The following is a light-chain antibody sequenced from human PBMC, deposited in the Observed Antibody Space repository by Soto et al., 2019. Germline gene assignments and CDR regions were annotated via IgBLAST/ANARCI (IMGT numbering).Light chain of an antibody. V-gene: IGLV1-51*02. Sequence: QSVLTQPPSVSAAPGQKVTISCSGSSNNIGNNYVSWYQQLPGTAPKLLIFEDNKRPSGIPDRFSGSKSGTSATLGITGLQTGDEADYYCGAWDTSLSGGVFGTGTKVTV. CDR2: EDN. CDR3: GAWDTSLSGGV. J-gene: IGLJ1*01. CDR1: SNNIGNNY.